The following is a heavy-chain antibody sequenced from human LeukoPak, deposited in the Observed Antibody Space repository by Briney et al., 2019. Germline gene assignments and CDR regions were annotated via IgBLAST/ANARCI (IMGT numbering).Heavy chain of an antibody. CDR3: ARGREGSGSYPQGRDALEI. J-gene: IGHJ3*02. V-gene: IGHV4-30-2*01. CDR1: GGYINSGSYV. CDR2: IYHSGVR. Sequence: SDTLSPTCGVSGGYINSGSYVWHWIRQAPGKGLEWIGYIYHSGVRFYNPSLKSRVSISVDTSHNQFSLSLTSVTAADTAVYYCARGREGSGSYPQGRDALEIWGQGTIVTVSS. D-gene: IGHD3-10*01.